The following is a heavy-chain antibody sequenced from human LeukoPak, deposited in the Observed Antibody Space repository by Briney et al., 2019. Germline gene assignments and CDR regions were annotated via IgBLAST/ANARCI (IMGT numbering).Heavy chain of an antibody. CDR3: ARGDIKNAFDI. Sequence: SETLSLTCTVSGGSFSSSSYYWSWIRQPAGKGLEWIGRIYTSGGTNYNPSLNSRVTMSVDTSKNQFSLKLSSVTAADTAVYYCARGDIKNAFDIWGQGTMVTVSS. CDR2: IYTSGGT. J-gene: IGHJ3*02. CDR1: GGSFSSSSYY. V-gene: IGHV4-61*02.